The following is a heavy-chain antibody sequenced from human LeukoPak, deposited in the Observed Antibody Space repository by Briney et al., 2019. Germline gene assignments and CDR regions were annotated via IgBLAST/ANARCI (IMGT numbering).Heavy chain of an antibody. Sequence: ASVKVSCKASGYTFTSYGISWVRQAPGQGLEWMGWINPNGGGTTYAQKFQGRVTLTRDTSINTAYMELSSLRSDDTAVYYCARDLNALGVAAAGPYFDNWGQGTLVTVSS. CDR3: ARDLNALGVAAAGPYFDN. V-gene: IGHV1-2*02. J-gene: IGHJ4*02. CDR2: INPNGGGT. D-gene: IGHD6-13*01. CDR1: GYTFTSYG.